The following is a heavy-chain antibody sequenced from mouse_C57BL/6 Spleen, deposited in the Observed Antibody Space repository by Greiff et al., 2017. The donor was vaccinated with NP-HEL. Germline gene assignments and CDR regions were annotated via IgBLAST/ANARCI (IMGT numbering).Heavy chain of an antibody. D-gene: IGHD4-1*02. V-gene: IGHV1-69*01. J-gene: IGHJ3*01. Sequence: VKLQQPGAELVMPGASVKLSCKASGYTFTSYWMHWVKQRPGQGLEWIGEIDPSDSYTNYNQKFKGKSTLTVDKSSSTAYMQLSSLTSEDSAVYYCARSNWDGAAYWGQGTLVTVSA. CDR3: ARSNWDGAAY. CDR2: IDPSDSYT. CDR1: GYTFTSYW.